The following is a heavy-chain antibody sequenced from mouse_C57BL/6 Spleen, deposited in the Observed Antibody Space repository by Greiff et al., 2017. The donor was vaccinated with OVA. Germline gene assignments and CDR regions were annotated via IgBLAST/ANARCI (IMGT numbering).Heavy chain of an antibody. CDR3: ARELMGGIYYFDY. V-gene: IGHV5-6*02. D-gene: IGHD2-3*01. J-gene: IGHJ2*01. CDR1: GFTFSSYG. Sequence: EVMLVESGGDLVKPGGSLQLSCAASGFTFSSYGMSWVRQTPDKRLEWVATISSGGSYTYYPDSVKGRFTISRDNAKNTLYLQMSSLKSEDTAMYYCARELMGGIYYFDYWGQGTTLTVSS. CDR2: ISSGGSYT.